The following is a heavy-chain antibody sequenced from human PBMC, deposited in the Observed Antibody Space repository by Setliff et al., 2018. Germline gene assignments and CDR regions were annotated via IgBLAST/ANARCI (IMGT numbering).Heavy chain of an antibody. CDR3: ARDVGGEGYFDS. J-gene: IGHJ4*02. CDR1: GYTFTTYG. CDR2: ISVYSGDA. V-gene: IGHV1-18*01. D-gene: IGHD3-10*01. Sequence: GASVKVSCKTSGYTFTTYGISWLRQAPGQGLEWMGWISVYSGDASYVQKFQGRVTMTADTSTSTVYMELRSLRSDDAAMYFCARDVGGEGYFDSWGQGTLVTVSS.